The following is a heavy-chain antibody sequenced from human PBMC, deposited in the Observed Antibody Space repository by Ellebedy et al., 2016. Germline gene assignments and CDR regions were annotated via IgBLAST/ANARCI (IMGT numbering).Heavy chain of an antibody. D-gene: IGHD3-3*01. CDR2: ISSDTVNT. V-gene: IGHV3-23*01. CDR1: GFTFTDYA. J-gene: IGHJ4*02. Sequence: GGSLRLXXAASGFTFTDYAMGWVRQAPGKGLEWVSSISSDTVNTYYADSVKGRFTISRDNAQNSLYLQMNSLRVEDTAVYYCAKDGSGPDYWGQGTLVIVSS. CDR3: AKDGSGPDY.